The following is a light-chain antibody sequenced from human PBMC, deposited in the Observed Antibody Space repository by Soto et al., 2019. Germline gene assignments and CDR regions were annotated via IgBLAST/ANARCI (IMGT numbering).Light chain of an antibody. CDR3: QQSYSNSNT. J-gene: IGKJ5*01. CDR1: QSISSH. V-gene: IGKV1-39*01. Sequence: DIQMTQSPSSLSASIGDRITITCRASQSISSHLYWFQQKPGQAPKLLIYAASSLQSGVPSRFIGSGSATDFSLTISTLQTEDLATYYCQQSYSNSNTFGQGTRLEIK. CDR2: AAS.